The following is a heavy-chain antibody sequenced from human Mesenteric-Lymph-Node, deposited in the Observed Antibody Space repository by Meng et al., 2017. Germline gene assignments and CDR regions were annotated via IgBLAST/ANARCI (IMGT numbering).Heavy chain of an antibody. D-gene: IGHD3-3*01. CDR1: GFTFSDYY. J-gene: IGHJ5*02. V-gene: IGHV3-11*01. CDR2: ISSSGSTI. CDR3: ARSLFGVVSNWFDP. Sequence: GGSLRLSCAASGFTFSDYYMSWIRQAPGKGLEWVSYISSSGSTIYYADSVKGRFTISRDNAKNSLYLQMNSLRAEDTAVYYCARSLFGVVSNWFDPWGQGTLVTVSS.